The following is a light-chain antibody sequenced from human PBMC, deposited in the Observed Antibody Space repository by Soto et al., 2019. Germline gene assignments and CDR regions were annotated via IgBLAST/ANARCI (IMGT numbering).Light chain of an antibody. J-gene: IGKJ5*01. V-gene: IGKV1-9*01. CDR1: QGINSY. CDR2: TAS. CDR3: QQYSIYWNT. Sequence: DIQLTQSPSFLSASVGDRVTVTCRASQGINSYLAWYQQKPGKAPKLLIYTASTLQSGVPSRFSGSGSGTEFTLTISSLQPDDFATYYCQQYSIYWNTFGQGTRLEIK.